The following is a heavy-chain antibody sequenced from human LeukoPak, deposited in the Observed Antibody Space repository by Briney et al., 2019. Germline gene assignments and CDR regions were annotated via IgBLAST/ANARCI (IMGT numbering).Heavy chain of an antibody. D-gene: IGHD5-12*01. J-gene: IGHJ4*02. CDR2: IIPILGIA. CDR1: GGTFSSYA. Sequence: ASVKVSCKASGGTFSSYAISWVRPAPGQGLEWMGRIIPILGIANYAQKFQGRVTITADKSTSTAYMELSSLRSEDTAVYYCARPGYSGYDRYDYWGQGTLVTVSS. CDR3: ARPGYSGYDRYDY. V-gene: IGHV1-69*04.